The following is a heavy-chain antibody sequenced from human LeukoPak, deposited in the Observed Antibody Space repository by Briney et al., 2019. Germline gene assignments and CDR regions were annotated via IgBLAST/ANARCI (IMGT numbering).Heavy chain of an antibody. V-gene: IGHV3-21*01. CDR2: ISSSSSYI. J-gene: IGHJ3*02. D-gene: IGHD3-22*01. Sequence: GGSLRLSCAASGFTFSSYSMNWVRQAPGKGLEWVSSISSSSSYIYYADSVKGRFTISRDNAKNSLYLQMNSLRAEDTAVCYCARAPYCYYDSSGYDDAFDIWGQGTMVTVSS. CDR1: GFTFSSYS. CDR3: ARAPYCYYDSSGYDDAFDI.